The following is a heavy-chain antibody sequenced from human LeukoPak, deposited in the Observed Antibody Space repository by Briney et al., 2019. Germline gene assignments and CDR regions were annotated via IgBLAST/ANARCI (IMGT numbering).Heavy chain of an antibody. Sequence: SVKVSCKASGGTFSSYAISWVRQAPGQVLEWMGRIIPILGIANYAQKFKGRVTITADKSTSTAYMELSSLRSEDTAVYYCASHTTVAEDTLFDYWGQGTLVTVSS. D-gene: IGHD6-19*01. V-gene: IGHV1-69*04. CDR3: ASHTTVAEDTLFDY. CDR1: GGTFSSYA. J-gene: IGHJ4*02. CDR2: IIPILGIA.